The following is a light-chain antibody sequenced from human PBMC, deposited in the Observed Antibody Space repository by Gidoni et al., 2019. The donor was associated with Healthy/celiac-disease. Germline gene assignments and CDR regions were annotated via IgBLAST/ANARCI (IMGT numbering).Light chain of an antibody. CDR3: QQANSHLALT. V-gene: IGKV1-9*01. Sequence: DIQLTQSPSFLSASVGDRVTITCRASQDIGSHIAWYQQKPGKAPKLLIYYAFILQSGVQSRFSGSGSGTEFSLTISSLQSGDFATYYCQQANSHLALTFGGGTKVDI. CDR2: YAF. CDR1: QDIGSH. J-gene: IGKJ4*01.